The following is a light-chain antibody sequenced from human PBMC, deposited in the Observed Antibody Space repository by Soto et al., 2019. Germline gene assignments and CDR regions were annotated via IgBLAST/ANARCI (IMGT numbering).Light chain of an antibody. CDR1: QSISSY. CDR3: QQSYSTLP. CDR2: AAS. V-gene: IGKV1-39*01. Sequence: DIQMTQSPSSLSASVGDRVTITCRASQSISSYLNWYQQKPGKAPKLLIYAASSLQSGVPSRFSGSGSGTDFTFTISSLQPEDFATYYCQQSYSTLPFGQGTKLEIK. J-gene: IGKJ2*01.